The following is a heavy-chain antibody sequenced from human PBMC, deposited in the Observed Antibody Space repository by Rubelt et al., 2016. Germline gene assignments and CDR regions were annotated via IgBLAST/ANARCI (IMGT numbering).Heavy chain of an antibody. J-gene: IGHJ4*02. V-gene: IGHV4-39*01. D-gene: IGHD5-24*01. CDR1: GCSISSSSYY. Sequence: QLQLQESGPGLVKPSETLSLTCTVSGCSISSSSYYWGWIRQPPGKGLEWIGSIYYSGSTYYNPSLKSRVTISVDTSKNQSSLKQSSVTAANTAVYYGARLQRWLQFLDYWGQGTLVTVSS. CDR2: IYYSGST. CDR3: ARLQRWLQFLDY.